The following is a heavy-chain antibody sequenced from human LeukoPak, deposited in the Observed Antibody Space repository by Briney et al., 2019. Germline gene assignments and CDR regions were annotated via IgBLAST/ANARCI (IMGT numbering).Heavy chain of an antibody. CDR3: ARVLGASPFDY. V-gene: IGHV3-48*03. CDR2: IVSSGSTI. Sequence: GGSLRLSCAASGFTFSSYDMNWVRQAPGKGPEWVSYIVSSGSTIYYADSVKGRFTISRDNAKNSLYLQMNSLRADDTGVYFCARVLGASPFDYWGQGTLVTVSS. J-gene: IGHJ4*02. CDR1: GFTFSSYD. D-gene: IGHD1-26*01.